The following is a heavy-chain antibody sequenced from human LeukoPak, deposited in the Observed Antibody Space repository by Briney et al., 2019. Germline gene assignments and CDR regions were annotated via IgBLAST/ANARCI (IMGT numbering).Heavy chain of an antibody. CDR1: GYTFTSYG. CDR3: ARGYVWGSYSYFDY. Sequence: ASPKVSCKASGYTFTSYGISWVRQAPGQGREWRGWISAYNGNTNYAQKLQGRVTTTTDTSTSTAYMELRSLRSDDAAVYYCARGYVWGSYSYFDYWGQGTLVTVSS. J-gene: IGHJ4*02. D-gene: IGHD3-16*01. CDR2: ISAYNGNT. V-gene: IGHV1-18*01.